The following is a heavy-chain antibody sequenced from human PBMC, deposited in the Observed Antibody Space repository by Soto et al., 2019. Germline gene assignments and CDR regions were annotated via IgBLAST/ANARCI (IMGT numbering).Heavy chain of an antibody. V-gene: IGHV4-34*01. CDR2: INHSGST. Sequence: SETLSLTCAVYGGSFSGYYWSWIRQPPGKGLEWIGEINHSGSTNYNPSLKSRVTISVDTSKNQFSLKLSSVTAADTAVYYCARGLAPPDYGVDVWGKGTTVTVSS. CDR1: GGSFSGYY. CDR3: ARGLAPPDYGVDV. J-gene: IGHJ6*04.